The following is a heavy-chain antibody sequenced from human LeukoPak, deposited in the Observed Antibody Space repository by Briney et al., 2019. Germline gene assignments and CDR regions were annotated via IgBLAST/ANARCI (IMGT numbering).Heavy chain of an antibody. CDR1: GFTFSSYE. Sequence: GGSLRLSCAASGFTFSSYEMNWVRQAPGKGLEWVSYISSSGSTIYYADSVKGRFTISRDNSRSSLDLQMNSLRAEDTALYYCARVSLSLLKQQLPRRPFDYWGQGNLVTVSS. J-gene: IGHJ4*02. D-gene: IGHD6-13*01. CDR3: ARVSLSLLKQQLPRRPFDY. V-gene: IGHV3-48*03. CDR2: ISSSGSTI.